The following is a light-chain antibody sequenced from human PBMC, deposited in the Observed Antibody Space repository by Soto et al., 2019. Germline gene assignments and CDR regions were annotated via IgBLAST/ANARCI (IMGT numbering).Light chain of an antibody. J-gene: IGKJ4*01. CDR2: KAS. Sequence: DIQMTQSPSTLXASEXXXXTXTCRAXQSINNWLAWYQQKPGKAPKLLISKASNLKSGVPSRFSGTGSGTEFTLTISSLQPDDFASYYCQQYDSYPFTFGGGTKVEI. CDR1: QSINNW. CDR3: QQYDSYPFT. V-gene: IGKV1-5*03.